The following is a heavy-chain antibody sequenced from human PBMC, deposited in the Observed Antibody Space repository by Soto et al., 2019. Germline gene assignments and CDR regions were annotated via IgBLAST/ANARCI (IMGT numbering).Heavy chain of an antibody. Sequence: ASVKLSCKASGYIFTDYYINWVRQAPGQGLEWMGLTNPSDGGTTYAHKFQGRVTMTRDTSSSTVYMEVSSLTSEDTAVYYCARLGYWSGGSSYWFVSLGQGLRLSVPP. CDR3: ARLGYWSGGSSYWFVS. CDR2: TNPSDGGT. CDR1: GYIFTDYY. D-gene: IGHD2-15*01. V-gene: IGHV1-46*01. J-gene: IGHJ5*01.